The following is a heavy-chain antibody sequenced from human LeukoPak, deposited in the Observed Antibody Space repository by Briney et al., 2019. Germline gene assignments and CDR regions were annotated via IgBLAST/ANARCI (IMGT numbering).Heavy chain of an antibody. Sequence: ASVKVCCKASGCTSSSYGISWVRQAPGQGLGWMGGIIPMFRTPKYAQKFQGRVTITTDEFTSTEYMELSSLGPEHTAVYYCASGDYCSNTSCYNGAFDIWGQGTMVTVSS. CDR2: IIPMFRTP. V-gene: IGHV1-69*05. CDR1: GCTSSSYG. CDR3: ASGDYCSNTSCYNGAFDI. D-gene: IGHD2-2*01. J-gene: IGHJ3*02.